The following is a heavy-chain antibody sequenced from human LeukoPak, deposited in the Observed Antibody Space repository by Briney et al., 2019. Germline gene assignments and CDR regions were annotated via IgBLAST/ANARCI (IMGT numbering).Heavy chain of an antibody. CDR2: ISTRSSTM. CDR3: ARGKRQLDY. Sequence: PGGSLRLSCAASGFSLSDYYMSWIRQAPGKGLEWVSYISTRSSTMYYEDPVKGRFNNSRDNAKNSLYLQMDSLRVEDTAVYYCARGKRQLDYWGQGTLVTVSS. CDR1: GFSLSDYY. V-gene: IGHV3-11*01. J-gene: IGHJ4*02. D-gene: IGHD6-13*01.